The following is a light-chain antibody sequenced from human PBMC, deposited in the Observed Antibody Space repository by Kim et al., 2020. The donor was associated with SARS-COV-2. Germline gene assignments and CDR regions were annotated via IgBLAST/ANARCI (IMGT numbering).Light chain of an antibody. CDR3: QQFGSSRTWT. CDR2: GTS. Sequence: PGDRAPLSCRARQSVTSPYVAWYQQKPGQAPRLLIYGTSTRAAGIPGRFSGSGSGTEYTLTINRLEPEDFAIYYCQQFGSSRTWTFGQGTKVDIK. CDR1: QSVTSPY. J-gene: IGKJ1*01. V-gene: IGKV3-20*01.